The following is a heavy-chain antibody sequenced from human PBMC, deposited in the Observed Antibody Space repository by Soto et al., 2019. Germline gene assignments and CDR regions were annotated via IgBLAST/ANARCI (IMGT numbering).Heavy chain of an antibody. D-gene: IGHD3-22*01. CDR3: ARADYYDSSGFCFDC. Sequence: ASVKVSCKASGYIFTNHYIHWVRQAPGQGLEWMGIINPSGGSTNYLQKLQGRITMTRDTSTSTVHMELSSLRSEDTAVYFCARADYYDSSGFCFDCLGQGSLGTGSS. V-gene: IGHV1-46*01. J-gene: IGHJ4*03. CDR1: GYIFTNHY. CDR2: INPSGGST.